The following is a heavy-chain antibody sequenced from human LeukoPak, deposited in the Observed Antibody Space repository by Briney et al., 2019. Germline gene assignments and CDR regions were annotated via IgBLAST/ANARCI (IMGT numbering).Heavy chain of an antibody. CDR1: GYTFTSYY. J-gene: IGHJ5*02. V-gene: IGHV1-46*01. CDR2: INPSGGST. Sequence: ASVKVSCKASGYTFTSYYMHWVRQAPGQGLEWMGIINPSGGSTSYAQKFQGRVTMTRDTSTSTVYMELSSLRSEDTAVYYCARGPIIAAAGTWFDPWGQGTLVTVSS. D-gene: IGHD6-13*01. CDR3: ARGPIIAAAGTWFDP.